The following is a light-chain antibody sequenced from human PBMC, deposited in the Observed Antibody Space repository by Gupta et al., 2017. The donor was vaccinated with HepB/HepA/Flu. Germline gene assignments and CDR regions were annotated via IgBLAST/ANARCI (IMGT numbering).Light chain of an antibody. J-gene: IGLJ3*02. V-gene: IGLV3-25*03. Sequence: SYPLTQPPSLSVSPGQPASITCSGDALPKQYAYWYQQRPGQAPILVIFKDRERPSGIPERFSGSRSGTIVTLTMSGVQAEDEYEYYCKSEDSSGNYVVFGGGTRLTV. CDR2: KDR. CDR1: ALPKQY. CDR3: KSEDSSGNYVV.